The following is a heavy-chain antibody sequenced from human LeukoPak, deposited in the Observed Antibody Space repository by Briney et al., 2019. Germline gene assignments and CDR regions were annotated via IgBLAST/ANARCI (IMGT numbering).Heavy chain of an antibody. J-gene: IGHJ4*02. CDR3: TIPYYYDSSGLAPIDY. D-gene: IGHD3-22*01. Sequence: PGGSLRLSCAASGFTFSSYWMSWVRQAPGKGLEWVANIKQDGSEKYYVDSVKGRFTISRDNAKNSLYLQMNSLRAEDTAVYYCTIPYYYDSSGLAPIDYWGQGTLVTVSS. V-gene: IGHV3-7*01. CDR1: GFTFSSYW. CDR2: IKQDGSEK.